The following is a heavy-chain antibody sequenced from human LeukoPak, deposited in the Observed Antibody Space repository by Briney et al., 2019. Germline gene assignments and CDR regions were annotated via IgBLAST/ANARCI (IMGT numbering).Heavy chain of an antibody. CDR1: GFTVSTNY. D-gene: IGHD2-15*01. CDR2: IYNDETT. V-gene: IGHV3-53*01. CDR3: AIGSYCSGGSCYPLFDY. J-gene: IGHJ4*02. Sequence: GGSLRLSCAVSGFTVSTNYMSWVRQSPGKGLEWVSVIYNDETTYYADSVKGRFTISRDNSKNTLYLQMNSLRAEDTAVYYCAIGSYCSGGSCYPLFDYWGRGTLVTVSS.